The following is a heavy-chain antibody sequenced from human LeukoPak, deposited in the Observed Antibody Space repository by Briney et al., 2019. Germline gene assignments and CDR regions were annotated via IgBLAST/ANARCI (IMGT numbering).Heavy chain of an antibody. CDR3: ARDSNDYVDY. CDR2: INSDGSST. Sequence: GGSLRLSCAASGFTFSSYWMHWVRQAPGKGLAWVSRINSDGSSTSYADSVKGRFTISRDNAKNTLYLQMNSLRAEDTAVYYCARDSNDYVDYWGQGTLVTVSS. CDR1: GFTFSSYW. J-gene: IGHJ4*02. V-gene: IGHV3-74*01.